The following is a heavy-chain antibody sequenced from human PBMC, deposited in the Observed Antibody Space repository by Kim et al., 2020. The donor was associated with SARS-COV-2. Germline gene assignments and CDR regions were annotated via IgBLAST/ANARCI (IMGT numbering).Heavy chain of an antibody. CDR2: VWFGGSNT. CDR3: AKDRWMDTTMTPFDY. J-gene: IGHJ4*02. D-gene: IGHD5-18*01. V-gene: IGHV3-33*03. Sequence: GGSLRLSCAASGFTFTDFGMHWVRQAPGKGLEWVAVVWFGGSNTSYADSVKGRFTISRDRTKSTLYLQMNSLRAEDTAVYYCAKDRWMDTTMTPFDYWGQGTLVTVSS. CDR1: GFTFTDFG.